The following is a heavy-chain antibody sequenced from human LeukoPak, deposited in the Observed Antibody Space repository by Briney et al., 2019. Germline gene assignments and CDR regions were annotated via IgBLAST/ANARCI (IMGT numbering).Heavy chain of an antibody. CDR2: IWYDGSNK. J-gene: IGHJ4*02. CDR3: ARDSSGWFPSTDGMLVY. Sequence: PGGSLRLSCAASGFTFSSYGMHWVRQAPGKGLEWVAVIWYDGSNKYYADSVKGRFTISRDNSKNTLYLQMNSLRAEDTAVYYCARDSSGWFPSTDGMLVYWGQGTLVTVSS. D-gene: IGHD6-19*01. CDR1: GFTFSSYG. V-gene: IGHV3-33*01.